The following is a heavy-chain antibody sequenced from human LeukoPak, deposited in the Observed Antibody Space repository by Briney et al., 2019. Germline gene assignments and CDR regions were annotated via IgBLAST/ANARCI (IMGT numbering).Heavy chain of an antibody. Sequence: PSQTLSLTCTVFGGSINSGSFYWNWIRQSAGKGLEWIGHVYTTGTTNCNPSLRSRVTISLDTSKNQFSLNLNSVTAADTAVYYCARCTSTSCYNFDYWGQGTLLTVSS. J-gene: IGHJ4*02. CDR3: ARCTSTSCYNFDY. CDR2: VYTTGTT. D-gene: IGHD2-2*02. V-gene: IGHV4-61*09. CDR1: GGSINSGSFY.